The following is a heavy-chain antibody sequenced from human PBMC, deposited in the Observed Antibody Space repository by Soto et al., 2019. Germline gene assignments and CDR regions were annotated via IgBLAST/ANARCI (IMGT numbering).Heavy chain of an antibody. J-gene: IGHJ3*02. CDR2: ISAYNGNT. Sequence: ASVKVSCKASGYTFTSSGISWVRQAPGQGLEWMGWISAYNGNTNYAQKLQGRVTMTTDTSTSTAYMELRSLRSDDTAVYYCARAFALGYCSGGSCYTSVGAFDIWGQGTMVTVSS. V-gene: IGHV1-18*01. CDR3: ARAFALGYCSGGSCYTSVGAFDI. CDR1: GYTFTSSG. D-gene: IGHD2-15*01.